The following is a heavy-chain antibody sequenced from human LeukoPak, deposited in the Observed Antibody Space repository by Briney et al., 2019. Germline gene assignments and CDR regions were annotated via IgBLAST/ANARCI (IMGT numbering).Heavy chain of an antibody. CDR1: GYTFTSYD. D-gene: IGHD3-22*01. CDR2: MNPNSGNT. Sequence: ASVKVSCKASGYTFTSYDINWVRQATGQGLEWMGWMNPNSGNTGYAQKFQGRVTMTRNTSISTAYMELSSLRSEDTAVYYCARGRVAQYYYDSSGYDYWGQGTLVTVSS. J-gene: IGHJ4*02. CDR3: ARGRVAQYYYDSSGYDY. V-gene: IGHV1-8*01.